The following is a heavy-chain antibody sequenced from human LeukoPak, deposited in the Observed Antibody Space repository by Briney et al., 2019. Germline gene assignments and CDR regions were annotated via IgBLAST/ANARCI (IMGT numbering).Heavy chain of an antibody. V-gene: IGHV3-30*18. CDR2: ISYDGSNK. Sequence: PGRSLRLSCAASGFIFRNFAMHWVRQAPGKGLEWVAVISYDGSNKYYADSVKGRFTISRDNSKNTLYLQMNSLRVEDTAVYYCAKDINWYFDLWGRGTLVTVSS. J-gene: IGHJ2*01. CDR1: GFIFRNFA. CDR3: AKDINWYFDL.